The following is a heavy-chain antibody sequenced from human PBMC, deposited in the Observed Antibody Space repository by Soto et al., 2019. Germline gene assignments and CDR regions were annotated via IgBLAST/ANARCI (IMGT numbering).Heavy chain of an antibody. Sequence: QVQLQESGPGLVKPSQTLSLTCTVSGGSISSGDYYWSWIRQPPGKGLEWIGYIYYSGSTYYNPSPTSPVTRSAVTAMNQSSLKLCSVTAATTAVQYCASRGTTTSCSGGSCYARGFDYSCQGTLVTVSS. V-gene: IGHV4-30-4*01. D-gene: IGHD2-15*01. CDR1: GGSISSGDYY. J-gene: IGHJ4*02. CDR3: ASRGTTTSCSGGSCYARGFDY. CDR2: IYYSGST.